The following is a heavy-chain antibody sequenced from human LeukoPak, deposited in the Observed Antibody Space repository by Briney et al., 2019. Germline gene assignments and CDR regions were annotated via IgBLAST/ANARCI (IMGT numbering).Heavy chain of an antibody. J-gene: IGHJ3*01. CDR2: TSGSGART. D-gene: IGHD2-2*01. V-gene: IGHV3-23*01. Sequence: GGSLRLSCAASGFTFSSYAMGWARQAPGKGLEWVSSTSGSGARTYYGASVKGRFTVSRDNTKYTLTLQMNNLRAEDTALYYIAKDTSYCTGTSCYPESFDVWGQGTMVTVSS. CDR1: GFTFSSYA. CDR3: AKDTSYCTGTSCYPESFDV.